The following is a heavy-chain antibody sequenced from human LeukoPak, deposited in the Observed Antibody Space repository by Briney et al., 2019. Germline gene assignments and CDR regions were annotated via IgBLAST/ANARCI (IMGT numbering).Heavy chain of an antibody. Sequence: PGGSLRLSCAASGFTFSSYWMHWVRQAPGKGLVWVSRINSDGSSTSYADSVKGRFTISRDNSKNTLYLQMNSLRAEDTAVYYCAKDRSKGYYGDEFDFWGQGTLVTVSS. CDR3: AKDRSKGYYGDEFDF. D-gene: IGHD4-17*01. CDR2: INSDGSST. V-gene: IGHV3-74*01. J-gene: IGHJ4*02. CDR1: GFTFSSYW.